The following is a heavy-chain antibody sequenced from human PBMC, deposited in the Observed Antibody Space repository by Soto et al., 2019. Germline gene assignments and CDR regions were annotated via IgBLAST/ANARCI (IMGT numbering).Heavy chain of an antibody. D-gene: IGHD3-10*01. CDR3: ARDDHLAGYGSGSYYSY. J-gene: IGHJ4*02. CDR2: INPNSGGT. CDR1: GGTFSSYA. V-gene: IGHV1-2*04. Sequence: ASVKVSCKASGGTFSSYAISWVRQAPGQGLEWMGWINPNSGGTNYAQKFQGWVTMTRDTSISTAYMELSRLRSDDTAVYYCARDDHLAGYGSGSYYSYWGQGTLVTVSS.